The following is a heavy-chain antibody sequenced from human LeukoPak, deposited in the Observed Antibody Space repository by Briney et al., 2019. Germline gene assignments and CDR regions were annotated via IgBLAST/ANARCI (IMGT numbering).Heavy chain of an antibody. Sequence: VASVKVSCKASGYTFTSYDINWVRQATGQGLEWMGWMNPNSGNTGYAQKFQGRVTMTRNTSISTAYMELSSLRSEDTAVYYCARVAYYYGSGSYYMNDYWGQGTLVTVSS. CDR1: GYTFTSYD. CDR2: MNPNSGNT. V-gene: IGHV1-8*01. J-gene: IGHJ4*02. CDR3: ARVAYYYGSGSYYMNDY. D-gene: IGHD3-10*01.